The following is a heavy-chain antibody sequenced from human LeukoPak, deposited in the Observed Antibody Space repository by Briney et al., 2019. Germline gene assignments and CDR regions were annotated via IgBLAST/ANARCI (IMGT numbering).Heavy chain of an antibody. Sequence: PSETLSLTCTVSGGSISSTSYYWGWIRQPPGKGLEWIGSIYYAGSTYYNPSLRSRVTISVDTSENQYSLMLNSVTAADTAVYYCAREGYHGSGSYYGIDWGQGTLVTVSP. D-gene: IGHD3-10*01. J-gene: IGHJ4*02. CDR1: GGSISSTSYY. CDR3: AREGYHGSGSYYGID. V-gene: IGHV4-39*02. CDR2: IYYAGST.